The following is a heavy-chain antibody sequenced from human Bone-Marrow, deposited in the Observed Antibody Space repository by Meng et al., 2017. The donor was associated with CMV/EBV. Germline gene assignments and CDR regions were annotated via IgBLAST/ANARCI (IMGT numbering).Heavy chain of an antibody. D-gene: IGHD6-13*01. J-gene: IGHJ4*02. CDR1: GFIFSNYW. CDR2: LNGDGTYI. CDR3: ARDVSWSYVDY. V-gene: IGHV3-74*01. Sequence: WGTLSLSCTGSGFIFSNYWMHWVRQAPGQGLVWVSRLNGDGTYIDYADSVKGRFTISRDNARNTLYLQMDDLGVEDTAVYYCARDVSWSYVDYWGQGTLVTGYS.